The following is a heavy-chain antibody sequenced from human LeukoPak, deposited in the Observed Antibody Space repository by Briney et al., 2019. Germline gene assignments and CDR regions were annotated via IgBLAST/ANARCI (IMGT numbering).Heavy chain of an antibody. CDR3: AKDSSGWRTFDY. J-gene: IGHJ4*02. V-gene: IGHV3-9*01. CDR1: GFTFDDYA. D-gene: IGHD6-19*01. CDR2: ISWNSGSI. Sequence: QPGRSLRLSCAASGFTFDDYAMHWVRQAPGKGLEWVSGISWNSGSIGYADSVKGRFTIPRDNAKNSLYLQMNSLRAEDTALYYCAKDSSGWRTFDYWGQGTLVTVSS.